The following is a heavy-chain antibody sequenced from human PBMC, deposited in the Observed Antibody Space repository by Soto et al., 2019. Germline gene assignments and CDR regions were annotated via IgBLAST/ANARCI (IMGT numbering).Heavy chain of an antibody. V-gene: IGHV1-3*01. Sequence: ASVKVSFKXSGYTFTSYGIHWVRQAPGQRLEWMGWINAANGDTKYSPKFQGRVTITRDTSASTAYMELSSLRSEDTAVYYCVRRHVSATGIDWFDPWGQGTLVTVSS. J-gene: IGHJ5*02. CDR1: GYTFTSYG. D-gene: IGHD6-13*01. CDR3: VRRHVSATGIDWFDP. CDR2: INAANGDT.